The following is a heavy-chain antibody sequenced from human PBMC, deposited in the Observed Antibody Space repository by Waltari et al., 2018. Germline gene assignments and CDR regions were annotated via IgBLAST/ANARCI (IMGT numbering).Heavy chain of an antibody. CDR1: GFAFSTYT. J-gene: IGHJ6*02. V-gene: IGHV3-23*01. D-gene: IGHD6-6*01. Sequence: EMQLLESGGALVQPGGSLTPSCAASGFAFSTYTLTWVRQAPGQGLEWVAVMTASGLMDYGDSVKGRFTISRDNSKNTLYLQMYRLRVEDTARYYCAKDEGARLAPTFGMDAWGQGTTVIVSS. CDR3: AKDEGARLAPTFGMDA. CDR2: MTASGLM.